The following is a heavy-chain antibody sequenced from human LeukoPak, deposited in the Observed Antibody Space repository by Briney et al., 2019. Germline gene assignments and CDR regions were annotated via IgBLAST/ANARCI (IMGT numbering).Heavy chain of an antibody. CDR3: AKVVDYDFWSGLSDAFDI. CDR1: GFTFSSYA. J-gene: IGHJ3*02. V-gene: IGHV3-30-3*01. Sequence: GGSLRLSCAASGFTFSSYAMHWVRQAPGKGLEWVAVISYDGSNKYYADSAKGRFTISRDNSKNTLYLQMNSLRAEDTAVYYCAKVVDYDFWSGLSDAFDIWGQGTMVTVSS. D-gene: IGHD3-3*01. CDR2: ISYDGSNK.